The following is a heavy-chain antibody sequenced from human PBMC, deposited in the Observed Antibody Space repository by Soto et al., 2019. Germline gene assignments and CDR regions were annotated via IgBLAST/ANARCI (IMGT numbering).Heavy chain of an antibody. CDR1: GGTFSSYA. J-gene: IGHJ6*02. Sequence: QVQLVQSGAEVKKPGSSVKVSCKASGGTFSSYAISWVRQAPGQGLEWMGGIIPIFGTANYAQKFQGRVTSTADESTSTAYMELSSLRSEDTAVYYCARDQGYGGNSLSFYYYYYGMDVWGQGTTVTVSS. D-gene: IGHD2-21*02. CDR2: IIPIFGTA. CDR3: ARDQGYGGNSLSFYYYYYGMDV. V-gene: IGHV1-69*12.